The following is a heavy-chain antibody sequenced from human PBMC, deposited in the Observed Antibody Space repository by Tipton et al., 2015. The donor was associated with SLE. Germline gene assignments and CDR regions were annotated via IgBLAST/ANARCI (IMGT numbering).Heavy chain of an antibody. CDR1: GFTFSSYA. J-gene: IGHJ4*02. CDR3: AGRGGQYSGYD. Sequence: SLRLSCAASGFTFSSYAMSWVRQAPGKGLEWVSAISGSGGSTYYADSVKGRFTISRDNSKNTLYLQMNSLRAEDTAVYYCAGRGGQYSGYDWGQGTLVTVSS. D-gene: IGHD5-12*01. V-gene: IGHV3-23*01. CDR2: ISGSGGST.